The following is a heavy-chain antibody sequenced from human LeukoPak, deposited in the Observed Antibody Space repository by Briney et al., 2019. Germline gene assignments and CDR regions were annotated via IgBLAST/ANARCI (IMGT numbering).Heavy chain of an antibody. CDR1: GGSISSYY. CDR3: ARASSPAMVSY. CDR2: IYYSGSTNSGST. J-gene: IGHJ4*02. D-gene: IGHD5-18*01. Sequence: SETLSLTCTVSGGSISSYYWSWIRQPPGKGLEWIGYIYYSGSTNSGSTNYNPSLKSRVTMSVDTSKIQFSLRLSSVTAADTAVYYCARASSPAMVSYWGQGTLVTVSS. V-gene: IGHV4-59*01.